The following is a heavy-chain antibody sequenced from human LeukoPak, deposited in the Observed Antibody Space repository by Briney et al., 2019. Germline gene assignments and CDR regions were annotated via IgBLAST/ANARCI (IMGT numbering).Heavy chain of an antibody. J-gene: IGHJ4*02. CDR3: ARLVGWPYRYYFDY. Sequence: SETLSLTCTVSGAFTSSNNYYWGWIRQPPGKGLDWIGNIYYDGSTRDNPSLKSRVTISIDTSKNQFFLKLSSVTAADTAVYYCARLVGWPYRYYFDYWGQGTLIIVSS. CDR2: IYYDGST. V-gene: IGHV4-39*01. CDR1: GAFTSSNNYY. D-gene: IGHD2-15*01.